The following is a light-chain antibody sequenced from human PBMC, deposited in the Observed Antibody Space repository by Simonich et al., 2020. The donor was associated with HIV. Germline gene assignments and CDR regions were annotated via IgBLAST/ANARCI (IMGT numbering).Light chain of an antibody. CDR3: QQYNNWPIT. Sequence: EIVMTQSPATLSVSPGERATLSCRASQGVSSDLAWYHQEPGQAPRLLIYGASTRATGIPARFSGSGSGTEFTLTISSLQSEDFAVYYCQQYNNWPITFGQGTRLEIK. CDR1: QGVSSD. CDR2: GAS. V-gene: IGKV3-15*01. J-gene: IGKJ5*01.